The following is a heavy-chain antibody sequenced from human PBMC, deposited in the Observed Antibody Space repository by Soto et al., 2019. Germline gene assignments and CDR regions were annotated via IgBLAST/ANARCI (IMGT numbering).Heavy chain of an antibody. D-gene: IGHD3-22*01. J-gene: IGHJ4*02. CDR2: INPNGGSA. CDR3: ARGLSSSGYYM. Sequence: QVQLVQSGAEVKKPGSSVKVSCKASGYTFTSSYIHWVRQAPGQGLEWMGIINPNGGSATYAQKFQGRVTMTRDTSTSTVYMELSSLTSEDTAMYYCARGLSSSGYYMWGQGTLVTVSS. CDR1: GYTFTSSY. V-gene: IGHV1-46*01.